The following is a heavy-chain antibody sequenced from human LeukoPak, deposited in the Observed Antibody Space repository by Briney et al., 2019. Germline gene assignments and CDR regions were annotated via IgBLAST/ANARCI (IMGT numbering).Heavy chain of an antibody. CDR1: GFTFSSYS. CDR2: ISSSSSTI. D-gene: IGHD3-9*01. J-gene: IGHJ6*03. Sequence: PGGSLRLSCAASGFTFSSYSMNWVRQAPGKGLEWVSYISSSSSTIYYADSVKGRFTISRDNAKNSLYLQMNSLRAEDTAVYYCAKKGATGVLRYFDPMYYYYYMDVWGKGTTVTVSS. V-gene: IGHV3-48*04. CDR3: AKKGATGVLRYFDPMYYYYYMDV.